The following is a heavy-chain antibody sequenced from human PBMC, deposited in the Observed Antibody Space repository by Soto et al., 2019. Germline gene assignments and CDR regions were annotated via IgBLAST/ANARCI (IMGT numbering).Heavy chain of an antibody. CDR1: GGSISSGGYY. Sequence: PSETLSLTCTVSGGSISSGGYYWSWIRQHPGKGLEWIGYIYYSRSTNYNPSLKSRVTISVDTSKKQFSLKLSYVTAADTAVYYCARIKGGDYPYYYYGMDVWGQGTTVTVSS. CDR3: ARIKGGDYPYYYYGMDV. D-gene: IGHD4-17*01. CDR2: IYYSRST. J-gene: IGHJ6*02. V-gene: IGHV4-31*03.